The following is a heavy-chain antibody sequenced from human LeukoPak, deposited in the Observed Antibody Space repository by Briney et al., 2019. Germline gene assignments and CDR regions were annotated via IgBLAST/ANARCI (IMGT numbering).Heavy chain of an antibody. V-gene: IGHV3-23*01. J-gene: IGHJ4*02. CDR3: AKGRYSSSWYVFDY. CDR1: GFTFSSYA. Sequence: PGGSLKLSCAASGFTFSSYAMSWVRQAPGKGLEWVSAISGSGGSTYYAGSVKGRFTISRDNSKNTLYLQMNSLRAEDTAVYYCAKGRYSSSWYVFDYWGQGTLVTVSS. CDR2: ISGSGGST. D-gene: IGHD6-13*01.